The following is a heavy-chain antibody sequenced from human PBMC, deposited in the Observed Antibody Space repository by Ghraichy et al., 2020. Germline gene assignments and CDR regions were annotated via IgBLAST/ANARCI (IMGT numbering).Heavy chain of an antibody. CDR3: ATSTTVPTRLSEYFQY. CDR1: GYNFGRYW. V-gene: IGHV5-51*01. CDR2: IYAGDSDT. J-gene: IGHJ1*01. D-gene: IGHD4-17*01. Sequence: GESLNISCQGFGYNFGRYWITWVRQMPGKGLEWMGTIYAGDSDTRYNPSFQGHVSMSVDKSFSTAYLQWSSLKTSDTAIYYCATSTTVPTRLSEYFQYWGQGTLVTVSS.